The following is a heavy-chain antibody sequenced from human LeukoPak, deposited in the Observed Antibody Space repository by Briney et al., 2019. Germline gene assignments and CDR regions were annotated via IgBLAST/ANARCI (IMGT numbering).Heavy chain of an antibody. V-gene: IGHV1-46*01. Sequence: ASVKVSCKASGYSFTSHCMHWVRQAPGQGLEWMGLINPSGSSTLYAQKFQGRVTMTRDTSTNTAYMELSSLRSEDTAVYYCARKGASDYWGQGTLVTVSA. CDR1: GYSFTSHC. CDR2: INPSGSST. CDR3: ARKGASDY. J-gene: IGHJ4*02.